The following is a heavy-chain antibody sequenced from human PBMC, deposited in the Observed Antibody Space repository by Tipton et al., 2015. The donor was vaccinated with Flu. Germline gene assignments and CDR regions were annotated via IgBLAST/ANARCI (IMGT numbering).Heavy chain of an antibody. CDR1: GFTFSSYS. V-gene: IGHV3-21*01. Sequence: SLRLSCAASGFTFSSYSMNWVRQAPGKGLAWVSSISTSSSYIYYADSVKGRFTISRDNAKNSLYLQMNSLRAEDTAVYYCARAGEKAPILFHYGSGMDIWGKGTSGTVSS. CDR2: ISTSSSYI. CDR3: ARAGEKAPILFHYGSGMDI. J-gene: IGHJ6*04. D-gene: IGHD3-10*01.